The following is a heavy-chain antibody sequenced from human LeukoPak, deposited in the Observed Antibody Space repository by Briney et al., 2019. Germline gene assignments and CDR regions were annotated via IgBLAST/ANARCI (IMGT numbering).Heavy chain of an antibody. CDR1: GFTVSNSY. V-gene: IGHV3-53*01. J-gene: IGHJ6*02. CDR3: ARDRGYAMDV. D-gene: IGHD1-1*01. Sequence: GGSLRLSCAASGFTVSNSYLSWVRQAPGKGLEWVSVIYSGGITYYGDSVKGRFTISRDNSKNTLYLQMNSLRVEDTAVYYCARDRGYAMDVWGQGTTVTVSS. CDR2: IYSGGIT.